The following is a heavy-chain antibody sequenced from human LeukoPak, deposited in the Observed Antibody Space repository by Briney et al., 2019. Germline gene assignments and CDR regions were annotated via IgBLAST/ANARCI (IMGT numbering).Heavy chain of an antibody. CDR3: ARGAPWDYGLDY. CDR1: GFTFSSYS. V-gene: IGHV3-21*04. CDR2: ISSSSSYI. D-gene: IGHD4/OR15-4a*01. Sequence: GGSLRLSCAASGFTFSSYSMNWVRQAPGKGLEWVSSISSSSSYIYYADSVKGRFTISRDNAKNSLYLQMNSLRAEDTAVYYCARGAPWDYGLDYWGQGTLVTVSS. J-gene: IGHJ4*02.